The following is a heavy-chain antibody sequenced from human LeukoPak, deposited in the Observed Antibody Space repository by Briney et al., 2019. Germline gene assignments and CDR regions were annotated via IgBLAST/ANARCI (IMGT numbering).Heavy chain of an antibody. CDR2: ISAYNGNT. V-gene: IGHV1-18*01. CDR1: GYTFTSYA. CDR3: ATEEQQWSFDY. Sequence: ASVKVSCKASGYTFTSYAMNWVRQAPGQGLEWMGWISAYNGNTNYAQKLQGRVTMTEDTSTDTAYMELSSLRSEDTAVYYCATEEQQWSFDYWGQGTLVTVSS. J-gene: IGHJ4*02. D-gene: IGHD6-13*01.